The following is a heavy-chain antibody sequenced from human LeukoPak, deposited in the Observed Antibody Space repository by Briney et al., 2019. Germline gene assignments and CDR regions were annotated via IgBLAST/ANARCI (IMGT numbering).Heavy chain of an antibody. Sequence: GGSVKVSCKASGGTFSSYAISWVRQAPGQGLEWMGGIIPIFGTANYAQKFQGRVTITADESTSTAYMELSSLRSEDTAVYYCAGDSSGGGVGGDYWGQGTLVTVSS. D-gene: IGHD6-19*01. CDR3: AGDSSGGGVGGDY. CDR1: GGTFSSYA. CDR2: IIPIFGTA. V-gene: IGHV1-69*01. J-gene: IGHJ4*02.